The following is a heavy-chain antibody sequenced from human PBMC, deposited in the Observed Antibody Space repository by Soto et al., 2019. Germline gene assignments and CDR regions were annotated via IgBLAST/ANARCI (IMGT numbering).Heavy chain of an antibody. J-gene: IGHJ4*02. Sequence: SETLSLTCAVYGGSFSGYYWSWIRQPPGKGLEWIGEINHSGSTNYNPSLKSRVTISVDTSKNQFSLKLTSVTVEDTAVYYCATSYGNAWYTYWGQGTQVTVSS. D-gene: IGHD6-13*01. V-gene: IGHV4-34*01. CDR3: ATSYGNAWYTY. CDR2: INHSGST. CDR1: GGSFSGYY.